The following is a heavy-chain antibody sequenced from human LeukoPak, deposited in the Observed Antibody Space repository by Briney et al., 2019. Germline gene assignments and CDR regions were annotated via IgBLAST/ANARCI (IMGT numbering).Heavy chain of an antibody. V-gene: IGHV3-21*01. CDR1: GFTFSSYS. D-gene: IGHD3-3*01. Sequence: GGSLRLSCAASGFTFSSYSMNWVRQAPGKGLEWVSSISSSSSYIYYADSVKGRFTISRDNAKNSLYLQMNSLRAEDTAVYYCARDGPSYDFWSGYCLNFDYWGQGTLVTVSS. CDR3: ARDGPSYDFWSGYCLNFDY. CDR2: ISSSSSYI. J-gene: IGHJ4*02.